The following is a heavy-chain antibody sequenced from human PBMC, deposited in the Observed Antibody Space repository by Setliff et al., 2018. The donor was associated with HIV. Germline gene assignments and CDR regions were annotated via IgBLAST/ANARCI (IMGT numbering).Heavy chain of an antibody. Sequence: PGGSLRLSCAASGFTLSDHWMHWVRQVPGKGLVWVSRTNNDGSNKYYADSVKGRFTISRDNSKNTLYLQMNSLRAEDTAVYYCARDYLEGYFQHWGQGTLVTVSS. CDR2: TNNDGSNK. V-gene: IGHV3-74*01. CDR1: GFTLSDHW. J-gene: IGHJ1*01. D-gene: IGHD1-1*01. CDR3: ARDYLEGYFQH.